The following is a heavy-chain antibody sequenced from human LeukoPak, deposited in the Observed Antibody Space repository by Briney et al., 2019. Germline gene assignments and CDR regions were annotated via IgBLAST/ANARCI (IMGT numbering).Heavy chain of an antibody. Sequence: PGGSVRLSCAASGFNFNDFYMNWIRQAPGKGLEWMSYISSSGSTIYYADSVKGRFTVSRDNAKNSLYLQINSLRVEDTAVYYCARTSILMGRGLDYWGQGTLVTVSS. CDR3: ARTSILMGRGLDY. J-gene: IGHJ4*02. CDR2: ISSSGSTI. D-gene: IGHD3-10*01. CDR1: GFNFNDFY. V-gene: IGHV3-11*01.